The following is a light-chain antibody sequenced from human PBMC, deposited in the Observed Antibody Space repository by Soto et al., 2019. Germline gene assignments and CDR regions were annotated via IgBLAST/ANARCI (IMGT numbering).Light chain of an antibody. J-gene: IGLJ1*01. CDR2: EVS. V-gene: IGLV2-14*01. CDR1: NSDVGGYNF. Sequence: QSALTQPASVSGSPGQSITISCTGTNSDVGGYNFVSWYQQHPGKAPKLMIHEVSKRPSGVSNRFSGSKSGNTASLTISGLQAEDEADYYCSSYISSSSLYVFGTGTKLTVL. CDR3: SSYISSSSLYV.